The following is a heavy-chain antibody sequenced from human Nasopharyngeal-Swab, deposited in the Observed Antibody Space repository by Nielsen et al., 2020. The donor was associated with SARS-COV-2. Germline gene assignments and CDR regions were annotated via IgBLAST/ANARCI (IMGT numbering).Heavy chain of an antibody. CDR2: IKQDGSEK. CDR3: ARPDGYYYYYYMDV. J-gene: IGHJ6*03. D-gene: IGHD1-14*01. V-gene: IGHV3-7*01. Sequence: ETLSLTCAASGFTFSSYWMSWVRQAPGKGLEWVANIKQDGSEKYYVDSVKGRFTISRDNAKNSLYLQMNSLRAEDTAVYYCARPDGYYYYYYMDVWGKGTTVTVSS. CDR1: GFTFSSYW.